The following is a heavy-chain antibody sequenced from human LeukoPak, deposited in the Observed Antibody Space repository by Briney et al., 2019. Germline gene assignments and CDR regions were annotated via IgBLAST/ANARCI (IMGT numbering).Heavy chain of an antibody. CDR3: ARRSLVSWYLPYYFDY. CDR1: GFTFGTYS. Sequence: PGGSLRLSCAASGFTFGTYSMNWVRQAPGKGLEWVSSISSSSSYSYYADSVRGRFTISRDNAKNSLYLQMNTLRAEDTAVYYCARRSLVSWYLPYYFDYWGQGTLVTVSS. V-gene: IGHV3-21*01. J-gene: IGHJ4*02. CDR2: ISSSSSYS. D-gene: IGHD6-13*01.